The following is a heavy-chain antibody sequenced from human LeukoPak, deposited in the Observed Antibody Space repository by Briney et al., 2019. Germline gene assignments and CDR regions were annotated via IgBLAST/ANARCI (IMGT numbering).Heavy chain of an antibody. CDR1: GFTFNDYS. J-gene: IGHJ6*04. Sequence: GGSLRLSCAASGFTFNDYSMNWVRQAPGKGLEWVSSISSSSSYIYYADSVKGRFTISRDNAKNSLYLQMNSLRAEDTAVYYCAELGITMIGGVWGKGTTVTISS. D-gene: IGHD3-10*02. V-gene: IGHV3-21*01. CDR2: ISSSSSYI. CDR3: AELGITMIGGV.